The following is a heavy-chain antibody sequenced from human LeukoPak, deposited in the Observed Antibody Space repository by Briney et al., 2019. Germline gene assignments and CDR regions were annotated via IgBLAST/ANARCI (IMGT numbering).Heavy chain of an antibody. CDR3: ARHSSEYSSGWYQDY. Sequence: GGSLRLSCAASGFTFSSYWMHWVRQAPGEGLVWVSRINSAGSSTTYADSVKGRFTISRDNAKNTLYPQMNSLRAEDTAVYYCARHSSEYSSGWYQDYWGQGTLVTVSS. D-gene: IGHD6-19*01. CDR1: GFTFSSYW. J-gene: IGHJ4*02. V-gene: IGHV3-74*01. CDR2: INSAGSST.